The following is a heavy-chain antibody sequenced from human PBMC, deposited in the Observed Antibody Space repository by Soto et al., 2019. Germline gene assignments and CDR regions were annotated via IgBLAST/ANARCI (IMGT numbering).Heavy chain of an antibody. CDR1: GFTFSSYA. J-gene: IGHJ4*02. Sequence: LRLSCAASGFTFSSYAINWVRQTQEKGLEWVSSISSTSSYTHYSDSVKGRFTISRDNANNSLFLQMNSLRAEDTATYYCARDLALAGNYWGQGVLVTVSS. CDR3: ARDLALAGNY. V-gene: IGHV3-21*01. CDR2: ISSTSSYT. D-gene: IGHD6-19*01.